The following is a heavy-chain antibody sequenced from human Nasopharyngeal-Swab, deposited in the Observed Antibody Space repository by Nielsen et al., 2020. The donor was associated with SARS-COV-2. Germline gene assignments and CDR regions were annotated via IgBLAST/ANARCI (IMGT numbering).Heavy chain of an antibody. CDR3: AKTFHYYDSMLELYYFDY. J-gene: IGHJ4*02. D-gene: IGHD3-22*01. CDR2: IRSKTYGGAP. CDR1: GFTFGDYA. V-gene: IGHV3-49*01. Sequence: GGSLRLSCTTSGFTFGDYAMSWFRQAPGKGLEWVGFIRSKTYGGAPEYAASVKGRFTISRDGAESIAYLQMNSLETEDTGVYYCAKTFHYYDSMLELYYFDYWGQGTLVTVSS.